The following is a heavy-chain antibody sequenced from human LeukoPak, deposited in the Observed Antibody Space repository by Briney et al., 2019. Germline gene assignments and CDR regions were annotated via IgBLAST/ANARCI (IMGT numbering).Heavy chain of an antibody. CDR2: IYSSSSTI. CDR3: ARDPAMGDYFDY. Sequence: PGGALRLSCAASGFTFSSYSMNWVRQAPGEGLEWVSYIYSSSSTIYYADSVKGRFTIARDKAKKSLYLQMNSLRAEDTAVYYCARDPAMGDYFDYWGQGTLVTVSS. J-gene: IGHJ4*02. CDR1: GFTFSSYS. D-gene: IGHD5-18*01. V-gene: IGHV3-48*01.